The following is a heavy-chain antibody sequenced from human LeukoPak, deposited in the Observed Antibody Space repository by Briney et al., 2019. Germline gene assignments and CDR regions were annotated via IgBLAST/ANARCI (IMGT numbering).Heavy chain of an antibody. Sequence: XSYYWXWIRQPPGKGLEWIGYIYYSGSTNYNPSLKSRVTISVDTSKNQFSLKLSSVTAADTAVYYCARMDYDMDGMDVWGQGTTVTVSS. V-gene: IGHV4-59*01. CDR3: ARMDYDMDGMDV. D-gene: IGHD3-9*01. J-gene: IGHJ6*02. CDR2: IYYSGST. CDR1: XSYY.